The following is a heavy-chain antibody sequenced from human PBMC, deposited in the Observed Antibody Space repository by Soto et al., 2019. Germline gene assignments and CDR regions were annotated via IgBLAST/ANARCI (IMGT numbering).Heavy chain of an antibody. V-gene: IGHV4-30-4*01. D-gene: IGHD2-2*01. CDR2: IYYSGST. Sequence: SETLSLTCTVSGGSISSGDYYWSWIRQPPGKGLEWIGYIYYSGSTYYNPSLKSRVTISVDTSKNQFSLKLSSVTAADTAVYYCARVDPFYQFDYWGQGTLGTVSS. CDR3: ARVDPFYQFDY. CDR1: GGSISSGDYY. J-gene: IGHJ4*02.